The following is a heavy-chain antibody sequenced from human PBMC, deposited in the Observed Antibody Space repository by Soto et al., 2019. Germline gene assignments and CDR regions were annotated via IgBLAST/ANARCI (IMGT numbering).Heavy chain of an antibody. Sequence: PSETLSLTCTVSGGSISSYYRSWIRQPPGKGLEWIGYIYYSGSTNYNPSLKSRVTISVDTSKNQFSLKLSSVTAADTAVYYCARADFWSGYYLDYWGQGTLVTVSS. CDR1: GGSISSYY. J-gene: IGHJ4*02. V-gene: IGHV4-59*01. CDR2: IYYSGST. D-gene: IGHD3-3*01. CDR3: ARADFWSGYYLDY.